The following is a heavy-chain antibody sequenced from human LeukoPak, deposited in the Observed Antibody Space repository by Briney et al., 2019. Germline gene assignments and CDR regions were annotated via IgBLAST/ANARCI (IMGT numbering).Heavy chain of an antibody. Sequence: PGGSLRLSCAASGFTFSSYAMSWVHQAPGKGLEWVSAISGSGGSTYYADSVKGRFTISRDNSKNTLYLQMNSLRAEDTAVYYRAKGGDILTPANEAVYYYGMDVWGQGTTVTVSS. CDR3: AKGGDILTPANEAVYYYGMDV. CDR2: ISGSGGST. J-gene: IGHJ6*02. V-gene: IGHV3-23*01. CDR1: GFTFSSYA. D-gene: IGHD3-9*01.